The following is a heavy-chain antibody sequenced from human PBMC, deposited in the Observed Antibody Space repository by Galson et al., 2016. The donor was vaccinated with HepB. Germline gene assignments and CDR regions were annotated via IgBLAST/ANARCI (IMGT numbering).Heavy chain of an antibody. CDR2: VFHTGST. V-gene: IGHV4-39*01. D-gene: IGHD6-25*01. CDR1: GDSINSSDYY. Sequence: SETLSLTCIVSGDSINSSDYYWGWIRQPPGKGLEWIADVFHTGSTYYNPSLKTQVTISADTSRNQFSLRLRSVTAADTAVYFCASRYTAAAAYYFDPWGQGTLVTVSS. J-gene: IGHJ5*02. CDR3: ASRYTAAAAYYFDP.